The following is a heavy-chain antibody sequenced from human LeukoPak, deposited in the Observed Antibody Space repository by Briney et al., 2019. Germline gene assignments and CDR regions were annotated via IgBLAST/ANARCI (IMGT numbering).Heavy chain of an antibody. Sequence: PSETLSLTCTVSGGSISSYYWSWIRQPPGKGLEWIGYIYYSGSTNYNPSLKSRVTISVDTSKNQFSLKLSSVTAADTAVYYCARGGGSCGYWGQGTLVTVSS. D-gene: IGHD2-15*01. CDR3: ARGGGSCGY. CDR2: IYYSGST. J-gene: IGHJ4*02. V-gene: IGHV4-59*01. CDR1: GGSISSYY.